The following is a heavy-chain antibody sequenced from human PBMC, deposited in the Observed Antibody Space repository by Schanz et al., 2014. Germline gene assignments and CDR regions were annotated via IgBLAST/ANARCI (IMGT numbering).Heavy chain of an antibody. CDR1: GDSITGVSRY. Sequence: QVQLQESGPGLVKPSETLSLTCSVSGDSITGVSRYWGWIRQPPGKGLEWIASDCISATDYVNESLQGRFSIPIDRTKTQLSLKVTSVTAADTAVYFCARHRDEMATVSSPFDYWGQGILVTVSS. D-gene: IGHD2-15*01. V-gene: IGHV4-39*01. CDR3: ARHRDEMATVSSPFDY. J-gene: IGHJ4*02. CDR2: DCISATD.